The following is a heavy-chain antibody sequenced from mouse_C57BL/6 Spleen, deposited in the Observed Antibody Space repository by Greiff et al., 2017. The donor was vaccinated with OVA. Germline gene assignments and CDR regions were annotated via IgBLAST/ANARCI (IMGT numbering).Heavy chain of an antibody. D-gene: IGHD1-1*02. CDR1: GYSITSGYY. CDR3: CGVYFDY. V-gene: IGHV3-6*01. J-gene: IGHJ2*01. CDR2: ISYDGSN. Sequence: EVQLVESGPGLVQPSQSLSLTCSVTGYSITSGYYWNWIRQFPGNKLEWMGYISYDGSNNYNPSLKNRISITRDTSKNQFFLKLNSVTTEDTATYYCCGVYFDYWGQGTTLTVSS.